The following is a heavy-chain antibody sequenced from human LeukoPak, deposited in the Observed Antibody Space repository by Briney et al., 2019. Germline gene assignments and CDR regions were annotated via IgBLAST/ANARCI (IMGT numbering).Heavy chain of an antibody. V-gene: IGHV3-30*02. J-gene: IGHJ4*02. D-gene: IGHD3-10*01. CDR2: IRYDGNNK. Sequence: GGSLRLSCAASGFTFSSYGMHWVRQAPGKGLEWVAFIRYDGNNKYYADSVKGRFTISRDNSKNTLYLQMKSLRPEDTAVYYCTRENYGSGSLGDFDYWGQGTLVTVSS. CDR3: TRENYGSGSLGDFDY. CDR1: GFTFSSYG.